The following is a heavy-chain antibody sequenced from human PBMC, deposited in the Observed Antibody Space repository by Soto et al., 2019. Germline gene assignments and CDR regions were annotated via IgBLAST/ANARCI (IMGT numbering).Heavy chain of an antibody. CDR1: GFIFSNAW. CDR2: IKSRADGGTA. D-gene: IGHD3-16*01. V-gene: IGHV3-15*01. CDR3: ATLGGNLGAFDY. Sequence: EVQLVESGGGLVKPGGSLRLSCAASGFIFSNAWMSWVRQAPGKGLEWVGRIKSRADGGTADHAAPVKGRFAISRDDSKNTLYLQMNSLKTVDTAVYYCATLGGNLGAFDYWGQGTLVTVSS. J-gene: IGHJ4*02.